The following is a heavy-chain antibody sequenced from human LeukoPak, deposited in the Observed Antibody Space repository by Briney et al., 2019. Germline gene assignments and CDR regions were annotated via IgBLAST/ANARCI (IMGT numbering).Heavy chain of an antibody. CDR2: ISSSSSPI. J-gene: IGHJ4*02. CDR3: ARDPSRGLYYFNH. D-gene: IGHD3/OR15-3a*01. V-gene: IGHV3-48*01. CDR1: GFAFNTYS. Sequence: GGSLRLSCAASGFAFNTYSMNWVRQAPGKGLEWVSYISSSSSPIYYADSVKGRFTISRDNSKNTLYLQMNSLRAEDTAVYYCARDPSRGLYYFNHWGQGTLVTVSS.